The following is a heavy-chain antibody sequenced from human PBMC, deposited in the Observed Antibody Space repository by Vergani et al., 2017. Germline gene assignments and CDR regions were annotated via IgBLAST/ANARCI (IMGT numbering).Heavy chain of an antibody. J-gene: IGHJ4*02. D-gene: IGHD2-15*01. V-gene: IGHV4-61*02. Sequence: QVQLQESGPGLVKPSQTLSLTCTVSVASMSSVGYYWTWIRQSAGKRLEWIGDILGSGTANYNLSFQGRVSMSVATSKNQFSLTLSSVNATDKAVYYCEGGSRAAGCSGPDSWGQGTRVTVSS. CDR3: EGGSRAAGCSGPDS. CDR2: ILGSGTA. CDR1: VASMSSVGYY.